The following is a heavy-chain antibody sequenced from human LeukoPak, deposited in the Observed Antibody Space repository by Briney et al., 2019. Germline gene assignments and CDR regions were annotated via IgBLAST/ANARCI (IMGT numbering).Heavy chain of an antibody. Sequence: GGSLRLSCAASGFTFSGYPIHWVRQAPGKGLEWVAVISYDGSNKYYADSVKGRFTISRDNSKNTLCLQMNSLRVEDTALYYCAKGGVWGQGIAVTVSS. CDR1: GFTFSGYP. J-gene: IGHJ6*02. CDR2: ISYDGSNK. V-gene: IGHV3-30-3*02. CDR3: AKGGV.